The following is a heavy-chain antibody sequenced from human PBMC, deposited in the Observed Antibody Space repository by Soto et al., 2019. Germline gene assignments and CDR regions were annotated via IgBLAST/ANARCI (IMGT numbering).Heavy chain of an antibody. D-gene: IGHD3-10*01. CDR1: GCSVVGYY. CDR2: IHYSGST. CDR3: ARHYNSGSYPLDC. V-gene: IGHV4-59*08. J-gene: IGHJ4*02. Sequence: SETLSRTCAVSGCSVVGYYWGWIRQPPGRGLEYIGHIHYSGSTNYNPSLKSRVTMSVDASRNQFSLKLNSVTAADTAVYFCARHYNSGSYPLDCWGQGTLVT.